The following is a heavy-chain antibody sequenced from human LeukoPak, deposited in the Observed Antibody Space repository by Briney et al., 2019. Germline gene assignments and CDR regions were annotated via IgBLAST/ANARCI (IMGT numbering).Heavy chain of an antibody. D-gene: IGHD2-15*01. CDR3: ASEYCSGGSCFALFDY. CDR2: IIPIFGTA. V-gene: IGHV1-69*05. J-gene: IGHJ4*02. CDR1: GGTFSSYA. Sequence: SVKVSCKASGGTFSSYAIGWVRQAPGQGLEWMGRIIPIFGTANYAQKFQGRVTITTDESTSTAYMELSSLRSEDTAVYYCASEYCSGGSCFALFDYWGQGTLVTVSS.